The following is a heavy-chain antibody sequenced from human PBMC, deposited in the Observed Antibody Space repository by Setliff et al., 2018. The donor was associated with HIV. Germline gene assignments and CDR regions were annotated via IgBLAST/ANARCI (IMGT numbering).Heavy chain of an antibody. D-gene: IGHD3-3*01. CDR3: ARHHYDVLSGYYTLKY. CDR2: VYYSGST. Sequence: SETLSLTCSVSGGSINSDYWSWIRQSPGKGLEWIGYVYYSGSTNYNPSLKSRITISVDTSKNQMSLNMSPTTAADTAVYYCARHHYDVLSGYYTLKYWGQGMLVTVSS. J-gene: IGHJ4*02. CDR1: GGSINSDY. V-gene: IGHV4-59*08.